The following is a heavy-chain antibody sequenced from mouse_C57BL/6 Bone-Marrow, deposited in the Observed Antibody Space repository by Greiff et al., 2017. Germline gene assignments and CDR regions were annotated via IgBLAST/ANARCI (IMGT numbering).Heavy chain of an antibody. CDR2: VYPYNGGT. CDR3: AREVIYYGNYYAMDY. CDR1: GFTFTDYY. Sequence: VHVKQSGPVLVKPGPSVKISCKASGFTFTDYYMHWVKQSHGKSLEWIGLVYPYNGGTSYNQKFKGKATLTVDTSSSTAYMELNSLTSEDSAVYYCAREVIYYGNYYAMDYWGQGTSVTVSS. D-gene: IGHD2-1*01. V-gene: IGHV1-36*01. J-gene: IGHJ4*01.